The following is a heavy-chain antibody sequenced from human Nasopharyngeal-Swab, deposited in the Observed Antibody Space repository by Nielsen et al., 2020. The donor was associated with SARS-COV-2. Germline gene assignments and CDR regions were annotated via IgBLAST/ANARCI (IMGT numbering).Heavy chain of an antibody. CDR1: GGSISSSAHY. V-gene: IGHV4-30-4*01. J-gene: IGHJ4*02. CDR2: IYYKGNT. Sequence: SETLSLTCTVSGGSISSSAHYWRWLRQTPGKGLEWLGFIYYKGNTYYNPSVKSRLIMSLDTSKNQFSLSLSSVTAADTAVYYCARGKTTIITQYYLENWGQGTLVTVSS. CDR3: ARGKTTIITQYYLEN. D-gene: IGHD4-11*01.